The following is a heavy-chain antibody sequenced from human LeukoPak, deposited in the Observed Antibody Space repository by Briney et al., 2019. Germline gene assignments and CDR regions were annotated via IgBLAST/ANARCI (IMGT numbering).Heavy chain of an antibody. D-gene: IGHD6-13*01. CDR1: GFTFSSYY. CDR3: AKEVQQQLAEYFQQ. V-gene: IGHV3-30*18. Sequence: GGSLRLSCAASGFTFSSYYMHWIRQAPGKGLEWVALISYDGSKKYNADSVKGRFTISRDNSRTTLYLQMDSLRAEDTAVYYCAKEVQQQLAEYFQQWGQGTLVTVSS. CDR2: ISYDGSKK. J-gene: IGHJ1*01.